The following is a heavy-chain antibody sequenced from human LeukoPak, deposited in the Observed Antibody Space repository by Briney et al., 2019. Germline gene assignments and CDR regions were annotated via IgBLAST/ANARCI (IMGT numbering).Heavy chain of an antibody. CDR2: ISAYNGNT. CDR1: GYTFTSYG. CDR3: ARVGYYYDSSGYYYKDYFDY. J-gene: IGHJ4*02. Sequence: ASVKVSCKASGYTFTSYGISWVRQAPGQGLEWMGRISAYNGNTNYAQKLQGRVTMTTDTSTSTAYMELRSLRSDDTAVYYCARVGYYYDSSGYYYKDYFDYWGQGTLVTVSS. V-gene: IGHV1-18*01. D-gene: IGHD3-22*01.